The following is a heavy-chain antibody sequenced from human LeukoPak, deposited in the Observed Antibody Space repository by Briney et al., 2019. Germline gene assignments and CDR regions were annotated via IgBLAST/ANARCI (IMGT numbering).Heavy chain of an antibody. CDR3: ARGGGSYTSYYFDY. D-gene: IGHD1-26*01. J-gene: IGHJ4*02. Sequence: KASETLSLTCTVSGGSVSSGSYYWSWIRQPPGKGLEWIGYIYYSGSTNYNPSLKSRVTISVDTSKNQFSLKLSSVTAADTAVYYCARGGGSYTSYYFDYWGQGTLVTVSS. CDR1: GGSVSSGSYY. V-gene: IGHV4-61*01. CDR2: IYYSGST.